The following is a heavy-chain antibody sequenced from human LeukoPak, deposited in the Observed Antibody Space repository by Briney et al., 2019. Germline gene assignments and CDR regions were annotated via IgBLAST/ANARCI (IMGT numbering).Heavy chain of an antibody. CDR2: ISGSGGST. Sequence: GGSLRLSCAASGFTFSSYAMSWVRQAPGKGLEWVSAISGSGGSTYYADSVKGRFTISRDNSKNTLYLQMNSLRAEDTAVYYCAKALYSPGYYGMDVWGQGTTVPVSS. V-gene: IGHV3-23*01. CDR1: GFTFSSYA. J-gene: IGHJ6*02. D-gene: IGHD5-18*01. CDR3: AKALYSPGYYGMDV.